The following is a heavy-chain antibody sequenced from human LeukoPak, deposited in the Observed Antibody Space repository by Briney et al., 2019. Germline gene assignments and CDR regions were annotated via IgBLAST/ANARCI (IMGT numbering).Heavy chain of an antibody. D-gene: IGHD1-1*01. J-gene: IGHJ5*02. CDR3: ARVPGGALNWFDP. Sequence: SETLSLTCTVSGGSISRSSYYWGWIRQPPGKGLEGIGSIYYSGSTYYNPSLKSRVTISVDTSKNQFSLKLRSVTAADTAVYYCARVPGGALNWFDPWGQGTLVTVSS. CDR1: GGSISRSSYY. CDR2: IYYSGST. V-gene: IGHV4-39*01.